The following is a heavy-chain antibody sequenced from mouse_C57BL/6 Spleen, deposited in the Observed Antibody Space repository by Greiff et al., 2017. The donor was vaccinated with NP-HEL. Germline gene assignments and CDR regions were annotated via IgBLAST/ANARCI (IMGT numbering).Heavy chain of an antibody. CDR3: ARKGYDYDWFAY. J-gene: IGHJ3*01. V-gene: IGHV1-52*01. Sequence: QVQLQQPGAELVRPGSSVKLSCKASGYTFTSYWMQWVKQRPIQGLEWIGNIDPSDSETHYNQKFKDKATLTVDKSSSTAYMQLSSLTSEDSAVYYCARKGYDYDWFAYWGQGTLVTVSA. CDR2: IDPSDSET. CDR1: GYTFTSYW. D-gene: IGHD2-4*01.